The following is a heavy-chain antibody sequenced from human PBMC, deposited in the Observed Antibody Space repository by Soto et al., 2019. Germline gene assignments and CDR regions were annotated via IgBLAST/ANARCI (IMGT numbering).Heavy chain of an antibody. V-gene: IGHV2-5*02. CDR2: IYWDDDK. J-gene: IGHJ4*02. Sequence: QITLKESGPTRVKPTQTLMLTCTLSGFSLSNSAVGVGWIRQPPGKALDWLAAIYWDDDKRYSPSLKSRVTIMKDASKNQVVLTMTDMDPVDTATYFCAHRGYMYGNWDQGYYDYCGQGTPVSVSS. CDR3: AHRGYMYGNWDQGYYDY. D-gene: IGHD5-18*01. CDR1: GFSLSNSAVG.